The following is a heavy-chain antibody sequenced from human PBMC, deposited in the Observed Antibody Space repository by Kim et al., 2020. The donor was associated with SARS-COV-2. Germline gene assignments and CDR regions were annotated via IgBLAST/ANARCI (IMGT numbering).Heavy chain of an antibody. CDR2: IYYSGST. Sequence: SETLSLTCTVSGGSISSSSYYWGWIRQPPGKGLEWIGSIYYSGSTYYNPSLKSRVTISVDTSKNQFSLKLSSVTAAATAVYYCARRPLTVTTNWVDPWGQGTLVTVSS. D-gene: IGHD4-17*01. CDR3: ARRPLTVTTNWVDP. V-gene: IGHV4-39*01. CDR1: GGSISSSSYY. J-gene: IGHJ5*02.